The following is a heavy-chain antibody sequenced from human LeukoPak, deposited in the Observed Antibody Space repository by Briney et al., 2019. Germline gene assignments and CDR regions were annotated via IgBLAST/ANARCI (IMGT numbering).Heavy chain of an antibody. J-gene: IGHJ5*02. D-gene: IGHD5-24*01. CDR2: ISGSGGST. CDR3: AKGKVVDGNWFDP. Sequence: GGSLRLSCAASGFTFSSYWMHWVRQAPGKGLEWVSAISGSGGSTYYADSVKGRFTISRDNSKNTLYLQMNSLRAEDTAVYYCAKGKVVDGNWFDPWGQGTLVTVSS. CDR1: GFTFSSYW. V-gene: IGHV3-23*01.